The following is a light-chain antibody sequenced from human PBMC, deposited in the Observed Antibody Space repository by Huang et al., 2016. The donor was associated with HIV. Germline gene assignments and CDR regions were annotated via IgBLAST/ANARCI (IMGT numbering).Light chain of an antibody. CDR3: QQANTFPWT. V-gene: IGKV1-12*01. Sequence: DIQMTQSPSSVSASVGDRVTITCRASQAISTWLAWYQQRPGKAPKLLISGASNLQSGVPARVSGSGSGTHFTLTISSLQPEDFGTYFCQQANTFPWTFGQGTKVEIK. CDR1: QAISTW. J-gene: IGKJ1*01. CDR2: GAS.